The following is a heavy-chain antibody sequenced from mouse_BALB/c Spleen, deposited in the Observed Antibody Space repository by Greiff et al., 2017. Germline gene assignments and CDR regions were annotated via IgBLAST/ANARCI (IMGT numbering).Heavy chain of an antibody. CDR3: ARDRDY. V-gene: IGHV3-6*02. Sequence: EVKLLQSGPGLVKPSQSLSLTCSVTGYSITSGYYWNWIRQFPGNKLEWMGYISYDGSNNYNPSLKNRISITRDTSKNQFFLKLNYVTTEDTATYYCARDRDYWGQGTTLTVSS. CDR1: GYSITSGYY. J-gene: IGHJ2*01. CDR2: ISYDGSN.